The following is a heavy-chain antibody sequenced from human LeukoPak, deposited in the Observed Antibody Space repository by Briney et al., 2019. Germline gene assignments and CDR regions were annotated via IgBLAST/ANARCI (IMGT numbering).Heavy chain of an antibody. Sequence: SETLSLTCAVYGGSFSGYFRSWIRQPPGKGLEWVGEIYHTGNTIYDPYPKRRVTISLDTSKMHFSLNLTTVTAADTAVYYCTRGLTIDYGGQGTLVTVSS. CDR3: TRGLTIDY. V-gene: IGHV4-34*01. J-gene: IGHJ4*02. CDR1: GGSFSGYF. CDR2: IYHTGNT.